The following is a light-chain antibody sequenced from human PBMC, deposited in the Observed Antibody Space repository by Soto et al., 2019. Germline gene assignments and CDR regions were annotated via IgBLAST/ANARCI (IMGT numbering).Light chain of an antibody. CDR1: QSVTNRY. V-gene: IGKV3-20*01. CDR2: GIS. Sequence: ESVLTQSPGTLSLSPGERATLSCRASQSVTNRYFAWYQQRPGQAPRLLIYGISNRATGIPDRFSGSGSRTAVTLTISKLEPEDFVVYYCQQYSSLPHTFGQGTKLEVK. CDR3: QQYSSLPHT. J-gene: IGKJ2*01.